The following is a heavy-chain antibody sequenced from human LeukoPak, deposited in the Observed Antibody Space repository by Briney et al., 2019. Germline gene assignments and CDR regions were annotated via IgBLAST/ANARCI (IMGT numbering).Heavy chain of an antibody. V-gene: IGHV3-23*01. CDR3: ATSGSYYRYYFDY. J-gene: IGHJ4*02. CDR2: INNSGGST. D-gene: IGHD1-26*01. CDR1: GFTFSNYA. Sequence: GGSLRLSCAASGFTFSNYAMSWVRQAPGKGLEWVSTINNSGGSTYYADSVKGRFTISRDTSKNTLYLQMNSLRAEDTAVYYCATSGSYYRYYFDYWGQGTLVTVSS.